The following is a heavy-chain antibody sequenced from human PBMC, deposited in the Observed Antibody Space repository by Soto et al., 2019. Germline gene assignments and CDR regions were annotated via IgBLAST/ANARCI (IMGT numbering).Heavy chain of an antibody. D-gene: IGHD5-12*01. CDR1: GFPFSSYG. CDR2: IWYDGSNK. J-gene: IGHJ5*02. CDR3: ARAQLRSSGAFDP. Sequence: QVQLVESGGGVVQPGRSLRLSCAASGFPFSSYGMHWVRQAPGKGLEWVAVIWYDGSNKYYADSVKGRFTISRDNSKNTLYLEMNSLRAEDTAVYYCARAQLRSSGAFDPGGQGTLVTVSS. V-gene: IGHV3-33*01.